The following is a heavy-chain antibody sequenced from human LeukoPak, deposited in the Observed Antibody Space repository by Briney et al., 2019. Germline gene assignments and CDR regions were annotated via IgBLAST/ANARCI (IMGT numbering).Heavy chain of an antibody. CDR3: ARQYYDFWSGYYYYYYMDV. CDR1: GYTFTGYY. Sequence: ASVKVSCKASGYTFTGYYMHWVRQAPGQRLEWMGWINPNSGGTNYAQKFQGRVTMTRDTSISTAYMELSRLRSDDTAVYYCARQYYDFWSGYYYYYYMDVWGKGTTVTVSS. CDR2: INPNSGGT. J-gene: IGHJ6*03. V-gene: IGHV1-2*02. D-gene: IGHD3-3*01.